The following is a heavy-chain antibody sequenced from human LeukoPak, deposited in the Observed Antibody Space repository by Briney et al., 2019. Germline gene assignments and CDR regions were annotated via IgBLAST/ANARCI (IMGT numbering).Heavy chain of an antibody. CDR1: GGSISSYY. CDR3: ARGGLSSGWYG. J-gene: IGHJ4*02. D-gene: IGHD6-19*01. V-gene: IGHV4-59*01. CDR2: SFFSGST. Sequence: PSETLSLTCTVPGGSISSYYWSWIRQPPGKGLEWIGYSFFSGSTNYNPSLKSRVTISLDTSKNQFSLRLNSVTAADTAVYYCARGGLSSGWYGWGQGTLVTVSS.